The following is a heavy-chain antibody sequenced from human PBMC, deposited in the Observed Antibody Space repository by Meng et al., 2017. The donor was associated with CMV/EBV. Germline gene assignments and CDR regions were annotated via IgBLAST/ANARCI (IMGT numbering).Heavy chain of an antibody. CDR3: AKEGLEYLAAGYNWFDP. D-gene: IGHD6-13*01. Sequence: GESLKISCAASGFTFSSYGMHWVRQAPGKGLDWVAFIRYDGSNRYYADSVKGRFTISRDNSKNTLYLQMNSLRAEDTAVYYCAKEGLEYLAAGYNWFDPWGQGTLVTVSS. V-gene: IGHV3-30*02. CDR2: IRYDGSNR. J-gene: IGHJ5*02. CDR1: GFTFSSYG.